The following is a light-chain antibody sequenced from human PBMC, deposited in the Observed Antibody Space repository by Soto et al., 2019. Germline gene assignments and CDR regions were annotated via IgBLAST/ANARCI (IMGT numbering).Light chain of an antibody. CDR1: QDIAGY. Sequence: IEVTQSQSFVFENVGDIVKITCRESQDIAGYLAWYQHKPGRAPELLVYATSSLQSGVPSRFTGGGSGTHFTLTISGLQPEDFATYFCQQSYNTPITFGQGTRL. V-gene: IGKV1-39*01. J-gene: IGKJ5*01. CDR3: QQSYNTPIT. CDR2: ATS.